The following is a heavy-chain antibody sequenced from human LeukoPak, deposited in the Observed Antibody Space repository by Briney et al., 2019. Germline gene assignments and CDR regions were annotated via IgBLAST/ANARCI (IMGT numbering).Heavy chain of an antibody. CDR1: GFIFSDHA. Sequence: GQSLRLSCTASGFIFSDHAMRWVRQAPGKGLEWVGFIRSKAYGGTTEYAASVKGKFTISRDDSEGIAYLQMNSLRIDDTAVYYCARGPIHLWLHNGMDVWGQGTTVIVFS. CDR3: ARGPIHLWLHNGMDV. J-gene: IGHJ6*02. D-gene: IGHD5-18*01. V-gene: IGHV3-49*04. CDR2: IRSKAYGGTT.